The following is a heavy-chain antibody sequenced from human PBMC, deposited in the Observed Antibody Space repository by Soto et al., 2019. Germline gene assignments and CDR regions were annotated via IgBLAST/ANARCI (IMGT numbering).Heavy chain of an antibody. Sequence: ASETLSLTCTVSGGSISSYYWSWIRQPAGKGLEWIGRIYTSGSTNYNPSLKSRVTMSVDTSKNQFSLKLSSVTAADTAVYYCARRTSARHMSTFGGVIVGDAFDIWGQGTMVTVSS. V-gene: IGHV4-4*07. CDR3: ARRTSARHMSTFGGVIVGDAFDI. J-gene: IGHJ3*02. CDR1: GGSISSYY. D-gene: IGHD3-16*02. CDR2: IYTSGST.